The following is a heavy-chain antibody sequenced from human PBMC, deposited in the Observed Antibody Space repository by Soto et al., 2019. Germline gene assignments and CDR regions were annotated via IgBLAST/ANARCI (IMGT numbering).Heavy chain of an antibody. D-gene: IGHD3-10*01. V-gene: IGHV1-18*01. CDR2: ISAYNGNT. Sequence: ASVKVSCKASGYTFTSYGISWVRQAPGQGLEWMGWISAYNGNTNYAQKPQGRVTMTTDTSTSTAYMELRSLRSDDTAVYYCASSYYYGSGSLSGHYYFGMDVWGQGTTVTVSS. CDR1: GYTFTSYG. J-gene: IGHJ6*02. CDR3: ASSYYYGSGSLSGHYYFGMDV.